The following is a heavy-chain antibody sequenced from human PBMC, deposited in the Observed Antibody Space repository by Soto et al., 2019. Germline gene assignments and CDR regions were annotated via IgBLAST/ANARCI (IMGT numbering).Heavy chain of an antibody. CDR1: GGSFSGYY. D-gene: IGHD4-17*01. CDR2: INHSGST. Sequence: PSETLSLTCAVYGGSFSGYYWSWIRQPPGKGLEWIGEINHSGSTNYNPSLKSRVTISVDRSKNQFSLKLSSVTAADTAVYYCASLNGDYVSYWGQGTLVTVSS. V-gene: IGHV4-34*01. CDR3: ASLNGDYVSY. J-gene: IGHJ4*02.